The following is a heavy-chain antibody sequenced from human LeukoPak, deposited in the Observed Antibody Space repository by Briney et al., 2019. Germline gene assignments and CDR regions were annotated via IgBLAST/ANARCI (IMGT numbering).Heavy chain of an antibody. CDR2: ISSSSDYI. V-gene: IGHV3-21*04. Sequence: GGSLRLSCAASGFTFSSYSMNWVRQAPGKGLEWVSSISSSSDYIYYADSVKGRFTISRDNAKNSLYLQMKSLRAEDTAVYYCAKRSLGCGDCYPGAEYFQHWGQGTLVTVSS. J-gene: IGHJ1*01. CDR3: AKRSLGCGDCYPGAEYFQH. CDR1: GFTFSSYS. D-gene: IGHD2-21*02.